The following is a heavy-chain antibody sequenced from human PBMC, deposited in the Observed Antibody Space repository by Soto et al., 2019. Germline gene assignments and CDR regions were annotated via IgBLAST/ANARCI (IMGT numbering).Heavy chain of an antibody. CDR3: VRQGIGNLHGLVDV. V-gene: IGHV4-59*08. CDR2: VYYTGGT. CDR1: SGHSGIRN. Sequence: SETLSLPCTVSSGHSGIRNWGWIRQSPRRGLEWIGYVYYTGGTSYNPSLNSRVTVSADTATNHISLTLTAVTAADTAIYYCVRQGIGNLHGLVDVWGQGTAVTVSS. J-gene: IGHJ6*02. D-gene: IGHD1-1*01.